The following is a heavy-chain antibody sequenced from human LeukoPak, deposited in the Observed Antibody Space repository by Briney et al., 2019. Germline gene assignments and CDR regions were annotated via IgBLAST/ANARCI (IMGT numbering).Heavy chain of an antibody. CDR1: GFTFSSYS. D-gene: IGHD3-3*01. V-gene: IGHV3-21*01. Sequence: GGSLRLSCAASGFTFSSYSMNWVRQAPGKGLEWVSSISSSSSYIYHADSVKGRFTISRDNAKNSLYLQMNSLRAEDTAVYYCARVTILNYYMDVWGKGTTVTVSS. J-gene: IGHJ6*03. CDR2: ISSSSSYI. CDR3: ARVTILNYYMDV.